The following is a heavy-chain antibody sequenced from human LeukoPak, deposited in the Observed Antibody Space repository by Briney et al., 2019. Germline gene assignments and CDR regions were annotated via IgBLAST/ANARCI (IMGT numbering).Heavy chain of an antibody. D-gene: IGHD5-18*01. CDR2: IYSGGST. J-gene: IGHJ4*02. CDR3: ARVGSGYSYGPFDY. CDR1: GFTVSSND. V-gene: IGHV3-53*01. Sequence: PGGSLRLSCAASGFTVSSNDMSWVRQAPGKGLECISVIYSGGSTDYADSVKGRLTISRDNSKNTLYLQMNSLRAEDTAVYYCARVGSGYSYGPFDYWGQGTLVTVSS.